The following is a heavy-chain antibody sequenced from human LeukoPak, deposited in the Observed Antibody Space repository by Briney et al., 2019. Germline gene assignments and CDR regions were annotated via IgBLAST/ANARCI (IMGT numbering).Heavy chain of an antibody. CDR2: INPNSGDT. V-gene: IGHV1-2*02. J-gene: IGHJ6*03. CDR3: ARAGTESKWGLPRADYYYMDV. CDR1: GYTFTDYY. Sequence: ASVKVSCKASGYTFTDYYIHWVRQAPGQGLEWMGGINPNSGDTNYAQKFQGRVTMTRDTSISTAYMELSNVRSDDTALYYCARAGTESKWGLPRADYYYMDVWGKGTTVTVSS. D-gene: IGHD7-27*01.